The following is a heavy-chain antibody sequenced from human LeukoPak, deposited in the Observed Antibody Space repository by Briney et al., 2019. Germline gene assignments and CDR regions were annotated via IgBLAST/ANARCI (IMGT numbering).Heavy chain of an antibody. D-gene: IGHD1-14*01. Sequence: QPGRSLRLSCAASGFTFSSYAMHWVRQAPGKGLEWVAVISYDGSNKYYADSVKGRFTISRDDAKSSLYLQMNSLRAEDTAVYYCARGHHGLEYWGQGTLVTVSS. CDR3: ARGHHGLEY. CDR1: GFTFSSYA. V-gene: IGHV3-30-3*01. CDR2: ISYDGSNK. J-gene: IGHJ4*02.